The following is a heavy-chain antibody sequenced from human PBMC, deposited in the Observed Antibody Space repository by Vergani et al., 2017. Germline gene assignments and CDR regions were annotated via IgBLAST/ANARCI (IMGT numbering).Heavy chain of an antibody. CDR3: ARDLYGDYSGWFDP. V-gene: IGHV4-39*07. Sequence: QLQLQESGPGLVKPSETLSLTCTVSGGSISSSSYYWGWIRQPPGKGLEWIGSIYYSGSTYYNPSLKSRVTISVDTSKNQFSLKLISVTAADTAVYYCARDLYGDYSGWFDPWGQGTLVTVYS. CDR2: IYYSGST. CDR1: GGSISSSSYY. D-gene: IGHD4-17*01. J-gene: IGHJ5*02.